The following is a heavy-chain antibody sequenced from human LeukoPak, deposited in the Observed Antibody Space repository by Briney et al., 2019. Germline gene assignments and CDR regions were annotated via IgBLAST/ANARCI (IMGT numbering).Heavy chain of an antibody. Sequence: SETLSLTCTVSGGSISSYYWSWIRQPPGKGLEWIGYIYYSGSTNYNPSLKSRVTISVDTSKNQFSLKLSSVTAADTAVYYCARGDTSVGFDYWGQGTLVTVSS. CDR1: GGSISSYY. D-gene: IGHD3-16*01. V-gene: IGHV4-59*12. CDR2: IYYSGST. J-gene: IGHJ4*02. CDR3: ARGDTSVGFDY.